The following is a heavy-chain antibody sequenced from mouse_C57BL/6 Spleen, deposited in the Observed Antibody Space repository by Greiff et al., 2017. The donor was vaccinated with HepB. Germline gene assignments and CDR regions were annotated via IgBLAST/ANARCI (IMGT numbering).Heavy chain of an antibody. CDR2: IYPGDGDT. D-gene: IGHD1-2*01. CDR3: ARYGGPSYAMDY. Sequence: QVQLKQSGPELVKPGASVKISCKASGYAFSSSWMNWVKQRPGKGLEWIGRIYPGDGDTNYNGKFKGKATLTADKSSSTAYMQLSSLTSEDSAVYFCARYGGPSYAMDYWGQGTSVTVSS. CDR1: GYAFSSSW. J-gene: IGHJ4*01. V-gene: IGHV1-82*01.